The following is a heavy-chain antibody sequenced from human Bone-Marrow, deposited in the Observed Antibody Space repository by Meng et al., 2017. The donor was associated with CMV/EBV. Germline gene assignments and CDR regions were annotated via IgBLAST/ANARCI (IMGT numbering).Heavy chain of an antibody. CDR3: AREGRDREFDY. CDR1: GGTFSSYA. D-gene: IGHD3-22*01. J-gene: IGHJ4*02. Sequence: SVKVSCKASGGTFSSYAISWVRQAPGQGLEWMGGIIPILGIANYAQKFQGRVTITADKSTSTAYMELSSLGSEDTAVYYCAREGRDREFDYWGQGTLVTVSS. CDR2: IIPILGIA. V-gene: IGHV1-69*10.